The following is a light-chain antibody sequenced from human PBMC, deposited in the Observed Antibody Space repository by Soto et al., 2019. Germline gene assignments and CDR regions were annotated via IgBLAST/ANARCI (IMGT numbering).Light chain of an antibody. Sequence: DIQMTQSPSTLSASVGDRVTITCRASQSVDTCLAWYQQKPGKAPHLLIYKASSLETGVQSRFSVSGSVTEFTLTISSLHPDDFASYCCQQFYRYPWTCGQGTKVEIK. CDR2: KAS. J-gene: IGKJ1*01. CDR1: QSVDTC. CDR3: QQFYRYPWT. V-gene: IGKV1-5*03.